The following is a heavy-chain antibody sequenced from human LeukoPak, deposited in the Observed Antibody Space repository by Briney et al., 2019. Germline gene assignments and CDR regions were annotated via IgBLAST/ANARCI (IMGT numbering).Heavy chain of an antibody. Sequence: SETLSLTCTVSGGSISSYYWSWIRQPAGKGLEWIGRIYTSGSTNYNPSLKSRVTISVDTSKNQFSLKLSSVTAADTAVYYCARGRRQWLVPGRLFDYWGQGTLVTVSS. CDR3: ARGRRQWLVPGRLFDY. CDR1: GGSISSYY. CDR2: IYTSGST. V-gene: IGHV4-4*07. D-gene: IGHD6-19*01. J-gene: IGHJ4*02.